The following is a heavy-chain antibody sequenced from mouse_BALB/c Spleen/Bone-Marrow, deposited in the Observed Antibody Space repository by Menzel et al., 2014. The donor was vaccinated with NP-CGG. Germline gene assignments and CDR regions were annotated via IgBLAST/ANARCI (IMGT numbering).Heavy chain of an antibody. CDR2: IHPYNDDS. Sequence: KPGQGLEWIGYIHPYNDDSKYNEKFEGKATLTSDKSSSTAYMELSSLTSEASAVYYCARWGRYDWYFDVWGAGTTVTVSS. D-gene: IGHD2-14*01. CDR3: ARWGRYDWYFDV. V-gene: IGHV1-14*01. J-gene: IGHJ1*01.